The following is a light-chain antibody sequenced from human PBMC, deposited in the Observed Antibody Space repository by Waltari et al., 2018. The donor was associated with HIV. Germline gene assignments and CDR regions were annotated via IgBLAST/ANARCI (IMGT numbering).Light chain of an antibody. V-gene: IGKV3D-20*01. CDR3: QQYGSSPRT. CDR2: DAS. J-gene: IGKJ1*01. Sequence: EIVLTQSPATLSLSPGERATLSCGASQTVTGDFLAWYQQKPGLAPSLLIYDASNRATGIPDRFSGSGSGTDFTLTISRLEPEDFAVYYCQQYGSSPRTFGQGTKVEIK. CDR1: QTVTGDF.